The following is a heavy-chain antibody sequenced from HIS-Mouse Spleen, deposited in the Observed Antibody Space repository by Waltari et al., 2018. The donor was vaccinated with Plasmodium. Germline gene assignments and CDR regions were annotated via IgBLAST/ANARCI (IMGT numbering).Heavy chain of an antibody. V-gene: IGHV4-39*07. Sequence: QLQLQESGPGLVKPSETLSLTCTVPGGSISSSSYYWGWIRQPPGKGLEWIGSIYYSGSTYYNPSLKSRVTISVDTSKNQFSLKLSSVTAADTAVYYCARGQYSSSYNWFDPWGQGTLVTVSS. CDR3: ARGQYSSSYNWFDP. CDR1: GGSISSSSYY. J-gene: IGHJ5*02. CDR2: IYYSGST. D-gene: IGHD6-6*01.